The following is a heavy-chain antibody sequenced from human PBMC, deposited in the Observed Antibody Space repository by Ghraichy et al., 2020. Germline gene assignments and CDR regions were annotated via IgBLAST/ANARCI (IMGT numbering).Heavy chain of an antibody. J-gene: IGHJ4*02. V-gene: IGHV1-69*06. CDR1: GGTFASYL. CDR2: IIPISDTP. D-gene: IGHD5-24*01. Sequence: SVKVSCKVSGGTFASYLINWVRQAPGQGLEWMGGIIPISDTPTYAQKFQARLTITADKSTTTVHMELRSLRSDDTAMYFCARGGDGYRYGAPYWGQGTVVTVSS. CDR3: ARGGDGYRYGAPY.